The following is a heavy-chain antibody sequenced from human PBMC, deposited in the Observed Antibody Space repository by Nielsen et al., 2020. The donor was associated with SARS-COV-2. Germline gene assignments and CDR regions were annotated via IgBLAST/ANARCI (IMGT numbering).Heavy chain of an antibody. CDR2: INPSGGST. Sequence: ASVKVSCKASGYTFTRHYIHWVRLAPGQGLEWIGIINPSGGSTRYAQKFQGRVTMTRDTSTSTVYMEVSSLRSEDTAVYYCARDRDGYNLLGDPWGQGTLVTVSS. CDR3: ARDRDGYNLLGDP. J-gene: IGHJ5*02. D-gene: IGHD5-24*01. CDR1: GYTFTRHY. V-gene: IGHV1-46*01.